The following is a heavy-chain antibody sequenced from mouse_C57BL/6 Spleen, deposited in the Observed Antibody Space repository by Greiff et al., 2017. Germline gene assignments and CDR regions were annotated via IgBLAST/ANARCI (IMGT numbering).Heavy chain of an antibody. CDR3: ARDTGLDY. V-gene: IGHV5-4*01. D-gene: IGHD4-1*01. CDR1: GFTFSSYS. CDR2: ISDGGSYT. J-gene: IGHJ2*01. Sequence: EVMLVESGGGLVKPGGSLKLSCAASGFTFSSYSMSWVRQTPEKRLEWVATISDGGSYTYYPDNVKGRFTISRDNAKNTLYLQMSQLKSEDTAMYYCARDTGLDYWGQGTTLTVSA.